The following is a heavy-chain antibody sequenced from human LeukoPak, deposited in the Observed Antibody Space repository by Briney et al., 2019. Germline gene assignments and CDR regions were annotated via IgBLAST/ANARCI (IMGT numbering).Heavy chain of an antibody. CDR2: ISHDGSNK. J-gene: IGHJ4*02. V-gene: IGHV3-30*18. CDR1: GFTFSTYS. D-gene: IGHD3-22*01. Sequence: GGSLRLSCAASGFTFSTYSMNWVRQAPGKGLEWVAVISHDGSNKYYAGSVKGRFTISRDNSKNTLYLQMNSLRAEDTAVYYCAKITISGYYYPAGVDYWGQGTLVTVSS. CDR3: AKITISGYYYPAGVDY.